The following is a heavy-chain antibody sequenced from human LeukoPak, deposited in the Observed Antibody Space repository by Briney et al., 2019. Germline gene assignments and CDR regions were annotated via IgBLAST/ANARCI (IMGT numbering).Heavy chain of an antibody. J-gene: IGHJ5*02. V-gene: IGHV4-4*07. CDR1: GGSISSYY. CDR2: IYTSGST. Sequence: SETLSLTCTVSGGSISSYYWSWIRQPAGKGREWIGRIYTSGSTNYNPSLKSRVTMSVDTSKNQFSLKLSSVTAADTAVHYCARENPPGYYDSSSEGPWGQGTLVTVSS. CDR3: ARENPPGYYDSSSEGP. D-gene: IGHD3-22*01.